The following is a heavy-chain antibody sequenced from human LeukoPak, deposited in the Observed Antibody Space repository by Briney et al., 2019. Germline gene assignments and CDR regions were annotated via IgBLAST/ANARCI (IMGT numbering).Heavy chain of an antibody. D-gene: IGHD4-17*01. J-gene: IGHJ4*02. CDR1: GYSISGGYY. CDR3: ARVPTVTFFDY. Sequence: SETLSLTCTVSGYSISGGYYWGWIRQPPGKGLEWIGSIYHSGRTFYNPSLKSRVTISVDTSKNQFSLKLSSVTAADTAVYYCARVPTVTFFDYWGQGTLVTVSS. V-gene: IGHV4-38-2*02. CDR2: IYHSGRT.